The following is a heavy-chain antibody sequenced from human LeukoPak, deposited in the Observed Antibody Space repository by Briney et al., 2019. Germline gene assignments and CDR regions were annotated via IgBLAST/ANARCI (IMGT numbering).Heavy chain of an antibody. CDR2: ILADADGGRT. J-gene: IGHJ5*02. CDR3: AKDLNYGDGRWEFDP. V-gene: IGHV3-23*01. CDR1: GFTFGGFT. D-gene: IGHD4-17*01. Sequence: GRSLRLSCAASGFTFGGFTMAWVRQTPGKGLEWLSGILADADGGRTYYADSVKGRFTIYRDNSKNTLYLQMNNLRADDTAVYFCAKDLNYGDGRWEFDPWGQGTLVTV.